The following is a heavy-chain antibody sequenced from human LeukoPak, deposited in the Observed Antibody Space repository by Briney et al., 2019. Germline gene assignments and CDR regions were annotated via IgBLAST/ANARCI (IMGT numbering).Heavy chain of an antibody. CDR2: INHSGST. V-gene: IGHV4-34*01. J-gene: IGHJ5*02. Sequence: PSETLSLTCAVYGGSFSGCYWSRIRQPPGKGLEWIGEINHSGSTNYNPSLKSRVTISVDTSKNQFSLKLSSVTAADTAVYYFARGLRSRYCVDYPRGFDPGGRETRVTVSS. CDR3: ARGLRSRYCVDYPRGFDP. D-gene: IGHD3-10*02. CDR1: GGSFSGCY.